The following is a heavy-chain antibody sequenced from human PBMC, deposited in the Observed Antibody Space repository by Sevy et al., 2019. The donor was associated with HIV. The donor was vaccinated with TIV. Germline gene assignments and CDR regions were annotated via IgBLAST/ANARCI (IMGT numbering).Heavy chain of an antibody. D-gene: IGHD6-19*01. J-gene: IGHJ4*02. CDR2: IKQDGSQK. CDR1: GITFSESL. CDR3: ARVFSGSAPGFDY. Sequence: GGSLRLSCASSGITFSESLMSWVRQAPGKGLEWVASIKQDGSQKYYVDSVKGRFSISRDNAKNSLYLQMNSLRGDDTALYCCARVFSGSAPGFDYWGQGTLVTVSS. V-gene: IGHV3-7*01.